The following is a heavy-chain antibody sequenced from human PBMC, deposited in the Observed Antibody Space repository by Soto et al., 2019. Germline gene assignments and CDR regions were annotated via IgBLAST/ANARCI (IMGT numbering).Heavy chain of an antibody. D-gene: IGHD2-15*01. V-gene: IGHV3-30*18. CDR1: GFTFSSYG. J-gene: IGHJ6*02. CDR3: AKDLHNEQYCSGGSCSYYYYYYGMDV. Sequence: PGGSLRLSCAASGFTFSSYGMHWVRQAPGKGLEWVAVISYEGSNKYYADSVKGRFTISRDNSKNTLYLQMNSLRAEDTAVYYCAKDLHNEQYCSGGSCSYYYYYYGMDVWGQGTTVTVSS. CDR2: ISYEGSNK.